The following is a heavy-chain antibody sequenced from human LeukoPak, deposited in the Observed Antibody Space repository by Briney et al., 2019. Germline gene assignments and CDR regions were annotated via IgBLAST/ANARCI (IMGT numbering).Heavy chain of an antibody. D-gene: IGHD3-22*01. CDR2: IGGSGGYT. V-gene: IGHV3-23*01. J-gene: IGHJ4*02. Sequence: PGGSLRLSCAASGFTFSSYAMSWVRQAPGKGLEWVSGIGGSGGYTFYADSVKGRFTISRDNAKNSLYLQMNSLRAEDTAVYYCARVLHKRNYDSSDYYGYWGQGTLVTVSS. CDR1: GFTFSSYA. CDR3: ARVLHKRNYDSSDYYGY.